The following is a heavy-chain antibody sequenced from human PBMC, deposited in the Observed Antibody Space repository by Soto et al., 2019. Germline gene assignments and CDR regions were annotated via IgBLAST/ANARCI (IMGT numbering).Heavy chain of an antibody. CDR1: GFTFSSYS. Sequence: EVQLVESGGGLVKPGGSLRLSCAASGFTFSSYSMNWVRQAPGKGLEWVSSISSSSSYIYYADSVKGRFTISRDNAKNSLYLEMNRLRAEDTAVYYCAREGGGLAYWGQGTLVTVSS. CDR2: ISSSSSYI. V-gene: IGHV3-21*01. D-gene: IGHD3-16*01. J-gene: IGHJ4*02. CDR3: AREGGGLAY.